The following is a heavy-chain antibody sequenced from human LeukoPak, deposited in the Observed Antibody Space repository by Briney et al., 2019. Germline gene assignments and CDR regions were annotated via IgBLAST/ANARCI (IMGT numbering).Heavy chain of an antibody. J-gene: IGHJ5*02. CDR3: ARESVVVVPAATSNWFDP. Sequence: SETLSLTCAVYGGSFSGYYWSWIRQPPGKGLEWIGEINHSGSTNYNPSLKSRVTISVDTSKNQFSLKLSSVIAADTAVYYCARESVVVVPAATSNWFDPWGQGTLVTVSS. CDR1: GGSFSGYY. CDR2: INHSGST. D-gene: IGHD2-2*01. V-gene: IGHV4-34*01.